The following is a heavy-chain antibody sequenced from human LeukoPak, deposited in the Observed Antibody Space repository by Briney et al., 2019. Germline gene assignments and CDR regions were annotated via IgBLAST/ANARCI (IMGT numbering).Heavy chain of an antibody. CDR3: ARCLIVTVGARGYRCYMDV. CDR2: ISHSGNT. D-gene: IGHD2-21*01. Sequence: SETLSLSCGVHGGSFNGYYWSWIRQPPGKGLEWIGEISHSGNTNYNPSLKSRVTMSVDMSTKQLSLRLSSVTAADTAVYYCARCLIVTVGARGYRCYMDVWGNGTTVAVSS. CDR1: GGSFNGYY. V-gene: IGHV4-34*01. J-gene: IGHJ6*03.